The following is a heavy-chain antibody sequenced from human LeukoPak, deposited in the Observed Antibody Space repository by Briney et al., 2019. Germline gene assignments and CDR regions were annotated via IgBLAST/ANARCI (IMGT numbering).Heavy chain of an antibody. CDR3: ARRPCSSTSCYRSLAFDY. J-gene: IGHJ4*02. CDR2: INHSGST. V-gene: IGHV4-34*01. D-gene: IGHD2-2*01. Sequence: SETLSLTCAVYGGSFSGYYWSWIRQPPGKGLEWIGEINHSGSTNYNPSLKSRVTISVDTSKNQFSLKLSSVTAADTAVYYCARRPCSSTSCYRSLAFDYWGQGTLVTVSS. CDR1: GGSFSGYY.